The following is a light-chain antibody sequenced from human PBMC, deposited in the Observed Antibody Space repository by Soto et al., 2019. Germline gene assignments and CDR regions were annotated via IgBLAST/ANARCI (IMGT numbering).Light chain of an antibody. CDR2: EAS. CDR3: QKYNGTPRT. CDR1: QDISGH. V-gene: IGKV1-27*01. J-gene: IGKJ1*01. Sequence: EIQVTQSPSSLSASVGDRVTITCRASQDISGHLAWYQQKPGKVPKLLIYEASTLQSRVPSRFSASGSGTDFTLTISSLQPEDVATYYCQKYNGTPRTFGQGTKVELK.